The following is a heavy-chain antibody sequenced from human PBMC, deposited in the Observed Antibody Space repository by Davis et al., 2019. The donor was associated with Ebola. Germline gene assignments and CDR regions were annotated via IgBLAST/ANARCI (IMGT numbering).Heavy chain of an antibody. Sequence: PGGSLRLSCAASGFTFSTYIMNWVRQAPGKGLEWVSIINSRSRYIYYADSVKGRFTISRDNSKNMVNLQMNSLRPDDTAVYHCARAKSTSGVDLGGIYSMDVWGQGTTVAVSS. V-gene: IGHV3-21*01. D-gene: IGHD3-3*01. CDR1: GFTFSTYI. J-gene: IGHJ6*02. CDR2: INSRSRYI. CDR3: ARAKSTSGVDLGGIYSMDV.